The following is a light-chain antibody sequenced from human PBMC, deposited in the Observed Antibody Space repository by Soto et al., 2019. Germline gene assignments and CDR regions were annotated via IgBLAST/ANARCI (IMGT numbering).Light chain of an antibody. Sequence: DFQMTQSPSSLSASVGDRVTITCRASQGISNYLAWYQQKPGKVPKLLIHGASTLQSGVPSRFNGSGSGTDFTLTISILQPEDAATYYCQKYSSAPPLFTFGPETKVDIK. V-gene: IGKV1-27*01. J-gene: IGKJ3*01. CDR3: QKYSSAPPLFT. CDR1: QGISNY. CDR2: GAS.